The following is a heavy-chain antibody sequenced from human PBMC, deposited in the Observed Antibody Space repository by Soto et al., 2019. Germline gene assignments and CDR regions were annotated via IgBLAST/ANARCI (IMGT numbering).Heavy chain of an antibody. V-gene: IGHV3-23*01. Sequence: GGSLRLSCAASGFTFASYAMSWVRQAPGKGLEWVSATSNSGVSTYYADSVKGRFTVSRDNSKNTLYLQMNSLRADDTAVYYCAKDGYYYDTIGYPGPLGFDPWGRGTLVTVSS. CDR2: TSNSGVST. D-gene: IGHD3-22*01. CDR3: AKDGYYYDTIGYPGPLGFDP. J-gene: IGHJ5*02. CDR1: GFTFASYA.